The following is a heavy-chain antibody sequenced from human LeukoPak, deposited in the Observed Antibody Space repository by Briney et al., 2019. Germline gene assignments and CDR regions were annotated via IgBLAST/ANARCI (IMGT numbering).Heavy chain of an antibody. CDR2: INPNSGGT. D-gene: IGHD3-10*01. CDR3: ARDRGVRGVTTALGY. V-gene: IGHV1-2*02. J-gene: IGHJ4*02. Sequence: ASVKVSYKASGYTFTGYYMHWVRQAPGQGLEWMGWINPNSGGTNYAQKFQGRVTMTRDTSISTAYTELSRLRSDDTAVYYCARDRGVRGVTTALGYWGQGTLVTVSS. CDR1: GYTFTGYY.